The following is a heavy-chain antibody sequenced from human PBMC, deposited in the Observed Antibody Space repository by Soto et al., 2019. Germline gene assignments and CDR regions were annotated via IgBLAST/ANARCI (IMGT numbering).Heavy chain of an antibody. CDR2: IIPIFGTA. V-gene: IGHV1-69*12. CDR1: GGTFSNYA. D-gene: IGHD5-12*01. Sequence: QVQLVQSGAEVKKPGSSVKVSCKASGGTFSNYAISWVRQAPGQGLEWMGGIIPIFGTANYAQKFQGRVTITADECTSTAYMGLGSLRSEDTAIYYCAVGSVDIVPTGMKPFDPWGQGTLVTVSS. J-gene: IGHJ5*02. CDR3: AVGSVDIVPTGMKPFDP.